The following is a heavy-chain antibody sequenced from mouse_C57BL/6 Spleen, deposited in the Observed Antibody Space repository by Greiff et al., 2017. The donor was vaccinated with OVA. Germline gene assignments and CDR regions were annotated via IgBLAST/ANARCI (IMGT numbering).Heavy chain of an antibody. Sequence: VQLQQSGPGLVKPSQSLSLTCSVTGYSITSGYYWNWIRQFPGNKLEWMGYISYDGSNNYNPSLKNRISITRDTSKNQFFLKLNSVTTEDTATYYCARDNDYDAFDYWGQGTTLTVSS. J-gene: IGHJ2*01. CDR2: ISYDGSN. D-gene: IGHD2-4*01. CDR3: ARDNDYDAFDY. CDR1: GYSITSGYY. V-gene: IGHV3-6*01.